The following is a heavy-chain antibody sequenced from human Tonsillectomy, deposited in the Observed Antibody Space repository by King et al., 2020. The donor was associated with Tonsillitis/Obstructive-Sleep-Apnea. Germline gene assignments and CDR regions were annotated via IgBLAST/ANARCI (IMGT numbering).Heavy chain of an antibody. J-gene: IGHJ3*02. Sequence: VQLPQWGAGLLKPSETLSLTCAVYGGSFSGYYWSWIXXPPGKGXEXXXXXXHXGSXXYXPPLKSRVTISVDTSXNQFSLRLTSITAADTAVYYCAKGGLAHDAFDIWGQGTMVTVSS. V-gene: IGHV4-34*01. CDR2: XXHXGSX. CDR3: AKGGLAHDAFDI. CDR1: GGSFSGYY.